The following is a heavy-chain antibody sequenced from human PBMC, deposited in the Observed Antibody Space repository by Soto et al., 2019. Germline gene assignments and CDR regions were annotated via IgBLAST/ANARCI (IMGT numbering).Heavy chain of an antibody. D-gene: IGHD3-10*01. J-gene: IGHJ5*02. Sequence: ESGGGVVQPGRSLRLSCAASGFTFSSYGMHWVRQAPGKGLEWVAVISYDGSNKYYADSVKGRFTISRDNSKNTLYLQMNSARAEDTAVYYCAKALFPNHYYGSGSPFDPWGQGTLVTVSS. V-gene: IGHV3-30*18. CDR2: ISYDGSNK. CDR3: AKALFPNHYYGSGSPFDP. CDR1: GFTFSSYG.